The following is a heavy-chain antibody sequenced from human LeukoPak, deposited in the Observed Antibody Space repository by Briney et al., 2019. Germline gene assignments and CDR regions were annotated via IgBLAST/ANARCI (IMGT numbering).Heavy chain of an antibody. CDR1: GGTFSSYA. V-gene: IGHV1-69*13. CDR2: IIPTFGTA. J-gene: IGHJ6*03. CDR3: ARDLRGYCSGGSCYTDYYYYYYMDV. Sequence: ASVKVSCKASGGTFSSYAISWVRQAPGQGLEWMGGIIPTFGTANYAQKFQGRVTITADESTSTAYMELSSLRSEDTAVYYCARDLRGYCSGGSCYTDYYYYYYMDVWGKGTTVTVSS. D-gene: IGHD2-15*01.